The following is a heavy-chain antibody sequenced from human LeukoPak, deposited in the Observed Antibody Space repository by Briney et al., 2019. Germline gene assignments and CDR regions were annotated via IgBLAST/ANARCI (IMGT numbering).Heavy chain of an antibody. J-gene: IGHJ6*03. CDR1: GGSISSSSYY. Sequence: NPSETLSLTCTVSGGSISSSSYYWGWIRQPAGKGLEWIGRIYTSGSNNYNPSLKSRVTMSVDTSKNQFSLKLSSVTAADTAMYYCAREVADYGGYYYYHYMDVWGKGTTVTISS. CDR2: IYTSGSN. D-gene: IGHD4-23*01. V-gene: IGHV4-61*02. CDR3: AREVADYGGYYYYHYMDV.